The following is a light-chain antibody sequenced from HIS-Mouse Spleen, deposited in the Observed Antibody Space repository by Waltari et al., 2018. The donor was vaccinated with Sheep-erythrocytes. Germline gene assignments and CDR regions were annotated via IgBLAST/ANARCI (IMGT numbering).Light chain of an antibody. CDR2: KDS. V-gene: IGLV3-25*02. CDR3: QAWDSSTVV. CDR1: ALPKQY. J-gene: IGLJ2*01. Sequence: SYELTQPPSVSVSPGQTARITCSGDALPKQYAYWYQQKPGQAPVVVIYKDSERPSGIPGRFSGSNPGNTATLTISGTQAMDEADYYCQAWDSSTVVFGGGTKLTVL.